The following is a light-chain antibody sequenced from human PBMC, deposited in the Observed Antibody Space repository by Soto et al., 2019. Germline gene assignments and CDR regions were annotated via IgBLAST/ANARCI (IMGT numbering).Light chain of an antibody. CDR1: QSINAH. J-gene: IGKJ1*01. Sequence: EVVMTQSPATLSVSPGERVTLSCRASQSINAHLAWSQQKPGQAPRRLIHGASTSATGIPARFSGSGFGTEFILTIRSLQYEDFAVYYCQQYNTWLWTCGQGTKVEIQ. CDR2: GAS. V-gene: IGKV3-15*01. CDR3: QQYNTWLWT.